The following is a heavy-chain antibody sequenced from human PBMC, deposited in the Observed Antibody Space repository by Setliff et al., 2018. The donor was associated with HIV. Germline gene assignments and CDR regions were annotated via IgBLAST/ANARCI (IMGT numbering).Heavy chain of an antibody. D-gene: IGHD4-17*01. CDR2: IYYSGNT. V-gene: IGHV4-59*08. J-gene: IGHJ4*02. CDR3: ARRIYGNNPYFDY. CDR1: GGSITGYY. Sequence: SETLSLTCTVSGGSITGYYWSWIRQPPGKGLEWIGWIYYSGNTRYSPSLKSRVTISLDTSKNQFSLKLSSVTAADTAIYYCARRIYGNNPYFDYWSQGTLVTVSS.